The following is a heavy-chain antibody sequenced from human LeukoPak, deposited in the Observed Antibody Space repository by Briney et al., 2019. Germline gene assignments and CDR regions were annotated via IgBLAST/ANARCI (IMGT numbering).Heavy chain of an antibody. CDR3: ARVFIRWNLPDHFDS. Sequence: GGSLRLSCVASGFSFSNYWMNWVRQAPGKGLEWVANIKQDGSDKFYVDSVKGRFTISRDNAKNSLYLQMNSLRAEDTAVYYCARVFIRWNLPDHFDSWGQGTLVTVSS. J-gene: IGHJ4*02. D-gene: IGHD1-7*01. V-gene: IGHV3-7*01. CDR2: IKQDGSDK. CDR1: GFSFSNYW.